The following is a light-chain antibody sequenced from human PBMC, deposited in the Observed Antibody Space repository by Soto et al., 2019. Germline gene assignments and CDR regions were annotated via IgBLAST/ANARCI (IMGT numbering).Light chain of an antibody. CDR1: SSDVGGFNY. CDR3: NSYTSSSTYV. CDR2: DVT. V-gene: IGLV2-14*03. Sequence: QSELTQPASVSGSPGQSITISCTGTSSDVGGFNYVSWYQQHPGKAPKLMIYDVTNRPSGVSYRFSGSKSGNTASLTISGLQTEDEADHYCNSYTSSSTYVFGTGTKVTVL. J-gene: IGLJ1*01.